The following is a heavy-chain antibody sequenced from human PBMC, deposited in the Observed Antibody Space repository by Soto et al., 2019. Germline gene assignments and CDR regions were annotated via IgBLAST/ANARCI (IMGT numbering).Heavy chain of an antibody. Sequence: GGSLRLSCATSGFTFSSYWMSWVRQAPGKGLEWVANIKQDGSEKYYVDSVKGRFTISRDNAKNSLYLQMNSLRAEDTAVYYCARDPYSSSWTTKNGMDVWGQGTTVTVSS. CDR3: ARDPYSSSWTTKNGMDV. CDR2: IKQDGSEK. D-gene: IGHD6-13*01. V-gene: IGHV3-7*05. J-gene: IGHJ6*02. CDR1: GFTFSSYW.